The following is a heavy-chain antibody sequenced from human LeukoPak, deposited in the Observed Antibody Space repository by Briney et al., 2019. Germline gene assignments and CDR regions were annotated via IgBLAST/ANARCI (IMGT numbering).Heavy chain of an antibody. D-gene: IGHD2/OR15-2a*01. CDR1: GFTFSSYA. V-gene: IGHV3-30-3*01. J-gene: IGHJ4*02. Sequence: GGSLRLSCAASGFTFSSYAMHWVRQAPGKGLEWVAVISYDGSNKYYADSVKGRFTISRDNSKNTLYLQMNSLRAEDTAVYYCARVIGLVDYFDYWGQGTLVTVS. CDR2: ISYDGSNK. CDR3: ARVIGLVDYFDY.